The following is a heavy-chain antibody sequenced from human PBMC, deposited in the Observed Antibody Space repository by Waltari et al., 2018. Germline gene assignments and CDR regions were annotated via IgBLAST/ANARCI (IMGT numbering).Heavy chain of an antibody. CDR1: GSSFRDSL. Sequence: EVQLVESGGGLVQPGGSLRLSCAASGSSFRDSLMSWVREAPGKGREWVANIKQDGSEKYYLDSVKGRFTISRDKAKNALYLQMNSLRAEDTAVYYCCNQLTQVGWFDPWGQGTLVTVSS. V-gene: IGHV3-7*01. D-gene: IGHD2-2*01. CDR3: CNQLTQVGWFDP. CDR2: IKQDGSEK. J-gene: IGHJ5*02.